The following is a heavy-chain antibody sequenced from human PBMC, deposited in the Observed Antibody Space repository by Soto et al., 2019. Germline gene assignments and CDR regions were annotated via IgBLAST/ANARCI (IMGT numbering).Heavy chain of an antibody. Sequence: QVQLKQWGAGLLKPSETLSLTCAVYDGSFSGYYWSWIRQPPGKGLEWIGEINHSGSTNYNPSLKSRVTISVDTSKNQFSLNLSSVTAADTAVYYCARGWPSCSGGSCVVGYFDYWGQGTLVTVSS. D-gene: IGHD2-15*01. J-gene: IGHJ4*02. V-gene: IGHV4-34*01. CDR2: INHSGST. CDR1: DGSFSGYY. CDR3: ARGWPSCSGGSCVVGYFDY.